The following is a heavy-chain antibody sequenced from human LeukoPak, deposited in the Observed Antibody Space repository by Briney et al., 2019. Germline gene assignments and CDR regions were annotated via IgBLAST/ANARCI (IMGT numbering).Heavy chain of an antibody. Sequence: LSLTCTVSGGSISSGDYYMSWIRQAPGKGLEWVSYISSSGSTIYYADSVKGRFTISRDNAKNSLYLQMNSLRAEDTAVYYCARGKNGLDYWGQGTLVTVSS. V-gene: IGHV3-11*01. D-gene: IGHD2-8*01. CDR2: ISSSGSTI. CDR3: ARGKNGLDY. J-gene: IGHJ4*02. CDR1: GGSISSGDYY.